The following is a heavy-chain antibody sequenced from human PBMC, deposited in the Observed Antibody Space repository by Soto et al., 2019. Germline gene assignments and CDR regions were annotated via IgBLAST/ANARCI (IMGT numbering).Heavy chain of an antibody. CDR1: GDSISSYY. J-gene: IGHJ6*03. Sequence: SETLSLTCTVSGDSISSYYWSWIRQPPGKGLEWIGYIYYSGSTNYNPSLKSRVTISVDTSKNQFSLKLSSVTAADTAVYYCARGHDFWSGYYTYYYMDVWGKGTTVTV. V-gene: IGHV4-59*01. D-gene: IGHD3-3*01. CDR3: ARGHDFWSGYYTYYYMDV. CDR2: IYYSGST.